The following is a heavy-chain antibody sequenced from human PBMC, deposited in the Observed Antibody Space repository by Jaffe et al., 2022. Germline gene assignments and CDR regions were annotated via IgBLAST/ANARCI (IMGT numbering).Heavy chain of an antibody. CDR3: ARAKLVDTAMVLDYYFDY. CDR2: IYSGGST. Sequence: EVQLVESGGGLVQPGGSLRLSCAASGFTVSSNYMSWVRQAPGKGLEWVSVIYSGGSTYYADSVKGRFTISRHNSKNTLYLQMNSLRAEDTAVYYCARAKLVDTAMVLDYYFDYWGQGTLVTVSS. D-gene: IGHD5-18*01. CDR1: GFTVSSNY. V-gene: IGHV3-53*04. J-gene: IGHJ4*02.